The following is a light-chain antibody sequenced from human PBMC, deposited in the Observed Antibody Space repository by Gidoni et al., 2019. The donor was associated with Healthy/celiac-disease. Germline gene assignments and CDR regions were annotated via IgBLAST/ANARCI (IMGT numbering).Light chain of an antibody. CDR1: QSVLYRSKNKNY. CDR3: QQYYSTPQA. V-gene: IGKV4-1*01. J-gene: IGKJ4*01. Sequence: DSVMTQSPDSLAVSLGERATINCKSSQSVLYRSKNKNYLAWYQQKPGQPPKLLIYWASTRESGVPDRFSGSGSGTDFTLTISSLQAEDVAVYYCQQYYSTPQAFGGGTKVEIK. CDR2: WAS.